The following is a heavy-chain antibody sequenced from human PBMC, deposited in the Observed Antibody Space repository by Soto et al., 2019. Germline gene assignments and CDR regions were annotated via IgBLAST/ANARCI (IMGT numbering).Heavy chain of an antibody. Sequence: QVQLVQSGAEVKKPGASVKVSCKASGYTFTSSDINWVRQATGQGREWMGWMNPNSGNTGYAQKFQGRVTMTRNTSMSTAYMELSSVRSEDTAVYYCARGLAPARYYDFWSGYYIRSAEHWFDPWGQGTLVTVSS. D-gene: IGHD3-3*01. V-gene: IGHV1-8*01. CDR1: GYTFTSSD. CDR2: MNPNSGNT. J-gene: IGHJ5*02. CDR3: ARGLAPARYYDFWSGYYIRSAEHWFDP.